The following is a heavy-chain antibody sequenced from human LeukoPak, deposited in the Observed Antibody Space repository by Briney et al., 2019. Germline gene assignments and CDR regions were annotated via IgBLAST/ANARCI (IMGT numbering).Heavy chain of an antibody. CDR2: IYYSGST. D-gene: IGHD6-19*01. J-gene: IGHJ3*02. CDR1: GVSISSYY. V-gene: IGHV4-59*01. Sequence: SETLSLTCTASGVSISSYYWSWIRQPPGKGLEWIGYIYYSGSTNYNPSLKSRVTISVDTSKNQFSLKLSSVTAADTAVYYCARVAAGYSSGWYLGRYAFDIWGQGTMVTVSS. CDR3: ARVAAGYSSGWYLGRYAFDI.